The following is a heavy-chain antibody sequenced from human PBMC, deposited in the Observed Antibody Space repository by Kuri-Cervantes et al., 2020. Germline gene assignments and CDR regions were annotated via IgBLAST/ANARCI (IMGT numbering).Heavy chain of an antibody. D-gene: IGHD3-10*01. CDR1: GFTDSNNY. J-gene: IGHJ6*02. V-gene: IGHV3-53*01. CDR2: IYSGGST. CDR3: ARAGSRISMVRGTYGLDV. Sequence: GGSLRLSCAASGFTDSNNYMTWVRQAPGKGLEWVSVIYSGGSTYYADSVKGRFTISRDNSKNTLFLEMDSLRAEDTAVYYCARAGSRISMVRGTYGLDVWGQGTTVTVSS.